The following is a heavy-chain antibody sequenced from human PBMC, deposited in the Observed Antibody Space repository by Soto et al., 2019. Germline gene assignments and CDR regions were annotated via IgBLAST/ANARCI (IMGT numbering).Heavy chain of an antibody. CDR2: INSDGSST. CDR3: ARGRRYFDWWYFDY. V-gene: IGHV3-74*01. Sequence: EVQLVESGGGLVQPGGSLRLSCAASGFTFSSYWMHWVRQAPGKGLVWVSRINSDGSSTSYADSVKGRFTISRDNAKNTLDLQMNSLRAEDTDVYYCARGRRYFDWWYFDYWGQGTLVTVSS. CDR1: GFTFSSYW. J-gene: IGHJ4*02. D-gene: IGHD3-9*01.